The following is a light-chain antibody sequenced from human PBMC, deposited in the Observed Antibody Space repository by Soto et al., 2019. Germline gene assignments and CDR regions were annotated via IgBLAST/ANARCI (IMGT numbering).Light chain of an antibody. J-gene: IGKJ5*01. Sequence: DIVMTQSPDSLAVSLGERATINCKSSQSVLYSSNNKNYLTWYQQKPGQPPRLLIYWASTRESGVPDRFSGSGSGTDFTLTISSLQAEDVAVYYCQQYYITPPSTFGQGTRLEIK. CDR3: QQYYITPPST. CDR2: WAS. V-gene: IGKV4-1*01. CDR1: QSVLYSSNNKNY.